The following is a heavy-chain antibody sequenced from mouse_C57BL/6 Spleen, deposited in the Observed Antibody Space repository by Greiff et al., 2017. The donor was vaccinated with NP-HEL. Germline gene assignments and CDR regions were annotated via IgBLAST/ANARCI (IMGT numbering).Heavy chain of an antibody. CDR2: IDPSDSYT. D-gene: IGHD1-1*01. J-gene: IGHJ4*01. CDR1: GYTFTSYW. CDR3: ARKNYGSSYDAMDY. V-gene: IGHV1-69*01. Sequence: QVQLQQPGAELVMPGASVKLSCKASGYTFTSYWMHWVKQRPGQGLEWIGEIDPSDSYTNYNQKFKGKSTLTVDKSSSTAYMQLSSLTSEDSAVYYWARKNYGSSYDAMDYWGQGTSVTVSS.